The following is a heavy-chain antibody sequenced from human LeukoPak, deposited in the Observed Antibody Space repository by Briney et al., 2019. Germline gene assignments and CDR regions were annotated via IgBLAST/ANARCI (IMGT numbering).Heavy chain of an antibody. D-gene: IGHD6-13*01. J-gene: IGHJ4*02. CDR3: ARQLQAYSSSWYFDY. CDR2: IYHSGST. V-gene: IGHV4-4*02. CDR1: GGSISSSNW. Sequence: SGTLSLTCAVSGGSISSSNWWSWVRQPPGKGLEWIGEIYHSGSTNYNPSLKSRVTISVDTSKNQFSLKLSSVTAADTAVYYCARQLQAYSSSWYFDYWGQGTLVTVSS.